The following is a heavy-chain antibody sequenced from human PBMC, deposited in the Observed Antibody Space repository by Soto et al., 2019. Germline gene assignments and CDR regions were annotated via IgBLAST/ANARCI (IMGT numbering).Heavy chain of an antibody. J-gene: IGHJ4*02. D-gene: IGHD3-16*01. CDR1: GGSISSYY. V-gene: IGHV4-59*01. CDR2: IYYSGST. CDR3: ALSPGGRVPYYFDY. Sequence: PSETLSLTCTVSGGSISSYYWSWIRQPPGKGLEWIGYIYYSGSTNYNPSLKSRVTISVDTSKNQFSLKLSSVTAADTAVYYCALSPGGRVPYYFDYWGQGTLVTVSS.